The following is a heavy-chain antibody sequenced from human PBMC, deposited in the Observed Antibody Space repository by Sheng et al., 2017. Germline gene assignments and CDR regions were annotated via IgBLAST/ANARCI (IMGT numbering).Heavy chain of an antibody. J-gene: IGHJ5*02. D-gene: IGHD3-9*01. CDR2: IIPIFGTA. Sequence: QVQLVQSGAEVKKPWGPSVKVSCKASGGTFSSYAISWVRQAPGQGLEWMGGIIPIFGTANYAQKFQGRVTITADESTSTAYMELSSLRSEDTAVYYCATLTPPARRRAILTGYYSSGFDPWGQGTLVTVSS. CDR3: ATLTPPARRRAILTGYYSSGFDP. V-gene: IGHV1-69*01. CDR1: GGTFSSYA.